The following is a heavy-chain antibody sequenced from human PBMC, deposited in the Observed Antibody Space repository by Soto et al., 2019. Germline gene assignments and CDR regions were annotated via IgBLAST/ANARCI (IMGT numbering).Heavy chain of an antibody. J-gene: IGHJ4*02. Sequence: GGSLRLSCAASGFTFSGYGLNWVRQAPGKGLEWVSYISSSSSATHYADSVKGRFTISRDNVKNSLHLQMNSLRDEDTAIYYCARAALYGYDYWGQGTLVTVSS. CDR2: ISSSSSAT. CDR3: ARAALYGYDY. V-gene: IGHV3-48*02. CDR1: GFTFSGYG. D-gene: IGHD4-17*01.